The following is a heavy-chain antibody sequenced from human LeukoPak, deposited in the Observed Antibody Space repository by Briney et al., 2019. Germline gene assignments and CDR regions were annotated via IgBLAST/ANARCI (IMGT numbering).Heavy chain of an antibody. CDR1: GFTFSAYA. CDR2: ITPDAGRT. D-gene: IGHD7-27*01. J-gene: IGHJ4*02. CDR3: VQDWAWGAFGY. V-gene: IGHV3-23*01. Sequence: GGSLRLSCAASGFTFSAYAMNWVRQAPGKGLEWVSGITPDAGRTYYADSVKGRFTIYRDNSKNTVYLQMNSLGAEDTAVYYCVQDWAWGAFGYWGQGTLVTVSS.